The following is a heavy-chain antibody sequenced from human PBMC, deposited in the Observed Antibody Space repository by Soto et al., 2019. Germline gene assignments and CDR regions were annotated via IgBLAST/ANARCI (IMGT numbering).Heavy chain of an antibody. V-gene: IGHV3-30*03. D-gene: IGHD1-26*01. CDR1: GFTFNSYG. CDR2: ISYDSTKT. Sequence: QVQLVESGGGVVQPGRSLRLSCAASGFTFNSYGMHWVRQGPGNGLEWVAFISYDSTKTYYADSVKGRFTISRDNSNSALYVQMNSLTGEDTAVYYCARTRSAWSDFHYYSLDVWGKGTTFTVSS. J-gene: IGHJ6*04. CDR3: ARTRSAWSDFHYYSLDV.